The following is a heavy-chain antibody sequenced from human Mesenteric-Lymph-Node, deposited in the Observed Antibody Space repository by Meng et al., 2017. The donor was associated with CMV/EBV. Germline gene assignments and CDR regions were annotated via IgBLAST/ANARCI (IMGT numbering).Heavy chain of an antibody. CDR2: ISSSSSYI. CDR3: AREDSGYDFDY. J-gene: IGHJ4*02. Sequence: SCAASGFTFSSDSMNWVRQAPGKGLEWVSSISSSSSYIYYADSVKGRFTISRDNAKNSLYLQMNSLRAEDTAVYYCAREDSGYDFDYWGQGTLVTVSS. CDR1: GFTFSSDS. V-gene: IGHV3-21*01. D-gene: IGHD5-12*01.